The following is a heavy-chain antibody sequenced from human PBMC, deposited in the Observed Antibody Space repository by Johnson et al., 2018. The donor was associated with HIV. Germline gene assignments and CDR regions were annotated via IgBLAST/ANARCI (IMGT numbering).Heavy chain of an antibody. D-gene: IGHD2-8*02. CDR1: GFTFSNSW. V-gene: IGHV3-7*01. CDR2: IKQDGSAE. CDR3: AKSGLFVLVVYAPDVFDV. J-gene: IGHJ3*01. Sequence: VQLVESGGGLVQPGGSLRLSCAASGFTFSNSWMSWVRQAPGKGLEWVANIKQDGSAEYYVDSVKGRSTISRDHSKNTLHLQMNSLGAEDTAVYYCAKSGLFVLVVYAPDVFDVWGQGTMVTVSS.